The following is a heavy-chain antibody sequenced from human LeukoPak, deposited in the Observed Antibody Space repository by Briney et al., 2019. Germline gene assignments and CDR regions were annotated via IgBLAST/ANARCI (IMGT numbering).Heavy chain of an antibody. CDR1: GFTFSSYP. Sequence: GGSLRLSCAASGFTFSSYPMSWVRQAPGKGLEWVSAISGSGGDTYYADSVKGRFTISRDNSKNTLYLQMNSLRAEDTAIYYCATSSGWYPKYFDYWGQVTLVTVSS. D-gene: IGHD6-19*01. CDR2: ISGSGGDT. J-gene: IGHJ4*02. CDR3: ATSSGWYPKYFDY. V-gene: IGHV3-23*01.